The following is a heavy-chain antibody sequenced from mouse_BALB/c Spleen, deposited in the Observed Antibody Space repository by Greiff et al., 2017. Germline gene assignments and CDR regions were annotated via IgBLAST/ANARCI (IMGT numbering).Heavy chain of an antibody. J-gene: IGHJ2*01. V-gene: IGHV14-4*02. CDR1: GFNIKDYY. D-gene: IGHD1-1*01. CDR3: NAPTVVASDY. Sequence: VQLQQSGAELVRPGASVKLSCTASGFNIKDYYMHWVKQRPEQGLEWIGWIDPENGDTEYAPKFQGKATMTADTSSNTAYLQLSSLTSEDTAVYYCNAPTVVASDYWGQGTTLTVSS. CDR2: IDPENGDT.